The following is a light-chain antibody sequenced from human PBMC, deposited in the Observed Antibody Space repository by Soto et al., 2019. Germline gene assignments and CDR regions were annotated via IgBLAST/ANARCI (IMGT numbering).Light chain of an antibody. Sequence: EIVLTQYPASLSLSVGERATLSCRASQSFNNCLDWYQQKPGQAPRLLIYDALIRVAGVPSRFSGSGSGTDFTLTISSLEPEDFARYYCQSSGKSPPFTFGQGTRLESK. CDR3: QSSGKSPPFT. CDR2: DAL. J-gene: IGKJ2*01. V-gene: IGKV3-11*01. CDR1: QSFNNC.